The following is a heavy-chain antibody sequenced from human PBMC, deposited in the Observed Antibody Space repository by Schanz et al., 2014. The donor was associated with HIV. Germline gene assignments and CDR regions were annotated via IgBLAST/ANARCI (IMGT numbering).Heavy chain of an antibody. CDR1: GFTFSNDW. CDR2: INALGTTT. V-gene: IGHV3-74*01. CDR3: ARESNGAFDL. J-gene: IGHJ2*01. Sequence: VQLVESGGGLVQPGGSLRLSCAASGFTFSNDWMHWVRQAPGKGLVWVSRINALGTTTAYADSVKGRFAISRDNAKRTLYLQMHSLRAEESAVFYCARESNGAFDLWGRGTLVTVSS.